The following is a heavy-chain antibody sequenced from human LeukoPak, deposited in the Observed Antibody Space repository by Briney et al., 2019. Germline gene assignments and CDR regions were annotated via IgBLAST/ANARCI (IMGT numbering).Heavy chain of an antibody. V-gene: IGHV4-59*01. CDR2: IYYSGST. CDR1: GGSISSYY. CDR3: ARAVVGAHFDY. Sequence: SETLSLTCTVSGGSISSYYWSWIRQPPGKGLEWIGYIYYSGSTNYNPSLKSRVTISVDTSKNQFSLKLSSVTAADTAVYYCARAVVGAHFDYWGQGTLVTVSS. J-gene: IGHJ4*02. D-gene: IGHD1-26*01.